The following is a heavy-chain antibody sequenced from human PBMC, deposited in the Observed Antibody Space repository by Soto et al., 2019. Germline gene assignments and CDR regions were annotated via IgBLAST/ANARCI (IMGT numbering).Heavy chain of an antibody. Sequence: SETLSLTCTVSGGSISSYYWSWIRQPPGKGLEWIGYIYYSGSTNYNPSLKSRVTISVDTSKNQFSLKLSSVTAADTAVYYCARESPYGDYDYWGQGTLVTVSS. CDR2: IYYSGST. D-gene: IGHD4-17*01. V-gene: IGHV4-59*01. J-gene: IGHJ4*02. CDR3: ARESPYGDYDY. CDR1: GGSISSYY.